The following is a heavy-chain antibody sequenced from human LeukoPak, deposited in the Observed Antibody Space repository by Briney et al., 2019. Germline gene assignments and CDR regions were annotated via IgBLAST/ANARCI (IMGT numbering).Heavy chain of an antibody. D-gene: IGHD3-22*01. CDR2: ISAYNGNT. CDR1: GYTFTSYG. CDR3: ARRVVVVTSVNYGMDV. J-gene: IGHJ6*02. V-gene: IGHV1-18*01. Sequence: ASVKVSCTASGYTFTSYGISWVRQAPGQGLEWMGWISAYNGNTNYAQKLQGRVTMSTDTSTSTAYMELRSLRSDDTAVYYCARRVVVVTSVNYGMDVWGQGTTVTVSS.